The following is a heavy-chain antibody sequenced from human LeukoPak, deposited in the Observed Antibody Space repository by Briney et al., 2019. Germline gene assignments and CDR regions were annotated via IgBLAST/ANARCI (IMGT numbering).Heavy chain of an antibody. Sequence: GSSVKVSCKASGGTFSSYAISWVRQAPGHGLEWMGGIIPIFGTANYAQKFQGRVTITADESTSTAYMELSSLRSEDTAVYYCARDEGGDFWSGYYGDWGQGTLVTVSS. J-gene: IGHJ4*02. D-gene: IGHD3-3*01. CDR1: GGTFSSYA. CDR2: IIPIFGTA. V-gene: IGHV1-69*01. CDR3: ARDEGGDFWSGYYGD.